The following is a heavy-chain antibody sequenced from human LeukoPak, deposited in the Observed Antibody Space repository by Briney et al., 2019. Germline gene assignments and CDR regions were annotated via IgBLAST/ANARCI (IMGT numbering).Heavy chain of an antibody. Sequence: PGGSLRLSCAASGFTFSSAAMTWVRQAPGKGLEWVSTITGSDDRTYYADSVKGRFTISREYPKNTLHLQMNSLRVEDTAIYYCAKGPQVGSGYHPDYWGQGTLVTVSS. J-gene: IGHJ4*02. V-gene: IGHV3-23*01. CDR1: GFTFSSAA. CDR3: AKGPQVGSGYHPDY. CDR2: ITGSDDRT. D-gene: IGHD3-22*01.